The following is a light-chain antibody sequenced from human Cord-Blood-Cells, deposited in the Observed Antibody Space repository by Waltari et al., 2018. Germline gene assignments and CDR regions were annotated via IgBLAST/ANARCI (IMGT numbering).Light chain of an antibody. CDR3: QQYNNPPIT. CDR2: DAS. Sequence: IQMTQSLFSLSASIGDRVTITCQASQDISNYLNWYQQKPGKAPKLLIYDASNLETGVPSMFSGSGSGTDFTITISSLQPEDIATYYCQQYNNPPITFGQGTQLEIK. CDR1: QDISNY. V-gene: IGKV1-33*01. J-gene: IGKJ5*01.